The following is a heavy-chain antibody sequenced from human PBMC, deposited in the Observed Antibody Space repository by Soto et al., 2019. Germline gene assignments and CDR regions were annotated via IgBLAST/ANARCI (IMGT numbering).Heavy chain of an antibody. V-gene: IGHV6-1*01. Sequence: SQTLSLTCAISGDSVSSNSAAWNWIRQSPSRGLEWLGRTYYRSKWYNDYAVSVKSRITINPVTSKNQFSLQLNSVTPEDTAVYYCARDQPYSSSSFRDAFDIWGQGTMVTVSS. D-gene: IGHD6-6*01. CDR3: ARDQPYSSSSFRDAFDI. J-gene: IGHJ3*02. CDR2: TYYRSKWYN. CDR1: GDSVSSNSAA.